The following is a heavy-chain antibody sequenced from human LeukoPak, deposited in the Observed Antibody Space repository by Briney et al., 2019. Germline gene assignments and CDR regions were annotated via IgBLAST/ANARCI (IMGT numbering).Heavy chain of an antibody. Sequence: SETLSLTCTVSGGSISSGSYYWSWIRQPAGKGLEWIGYIYYSGSTNYNPSLKSRVTISVGTSKNQFSLKLSSVTAADTAVYYCARTHYVWGSYRFRRYFDYWGQGTLVTVSS. CDR3: ARTHYVWGSYRFRRYFDY. D-gene: IGHD3-16*02. CDR2: IYYSGST. CDR1: GGSISSGSYY. V-gene: IGHV4-61*10. J-gene: IGHJ4*02.